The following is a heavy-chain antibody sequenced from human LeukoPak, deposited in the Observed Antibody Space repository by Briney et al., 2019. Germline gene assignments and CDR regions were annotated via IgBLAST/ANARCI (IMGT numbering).Heavy chain of an antibody. Sequence: GGSLRLSCAASGFTFSSYAMSWVRQAPGKGLEWVSAISGSGGSTYYADSVKGRFTISRDNSKNTLYLQMNSLRAEDTAVYYCAKDPHLYDYANWFDPWGQGTLVTVSS. CDR3: AKDPHLYDYANWFDP. J-gene: IGHJ5*02. CDR1: GFTFSSYA. CDR2: ISGSGGST. V-gene: IGHV3-23*01. D-gene: IGHD2-2*01.